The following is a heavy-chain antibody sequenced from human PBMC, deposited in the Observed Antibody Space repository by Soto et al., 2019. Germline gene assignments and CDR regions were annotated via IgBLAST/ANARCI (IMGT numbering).Heavy chain of an antibody. Sequence: PSETRSLTCAVYGGSFSGYYWSWIRQPPGKGLEWIGEINHSGSTSYNPSLKSRVTISVDTSKNQFSLKLSSVTAADTAVYYCARVRGTTVTTVYYYGMDVWGQGTTVTVSS. J-gene: IGHJ6*02. CDR3: ARVRGTTVTTVYYYGMDV. D-gene: IGHD4-17*01. CDR1: GGSFSGYY. V-gene: IGHV4-34*01. CDR2: INHSGST.